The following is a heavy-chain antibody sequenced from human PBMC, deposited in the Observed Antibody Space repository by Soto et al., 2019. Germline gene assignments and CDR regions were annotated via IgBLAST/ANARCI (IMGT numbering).Heavy chain of an antibody. V-gene: IGHV1-69*12. CDR2: IIPLFRTP. Sequence: QVQLVQSGAEMKEPGSSVKVSCKTSGGTFSSSAISWLRQAPGQGLEWMGGIIPLFRTPDYAQKFQGRVTIAADEPTSTAYMELRGLRSEDTAVYYCARDNDRLQLGGNYYYILDDWGQGTTITVSS. D-gene: IGHD4-4*01. J-gene: IGHJ6*02. CDR3: ARDNDRLQLGGNYYYILDD. CDR1: GGTFSSSA.